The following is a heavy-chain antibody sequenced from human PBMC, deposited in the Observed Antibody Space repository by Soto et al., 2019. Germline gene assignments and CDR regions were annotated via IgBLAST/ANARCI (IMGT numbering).Heavy chain of an antibody. V-gene: IGHV5-51*01. CDR1: GYSFSNYW. J-gene: IGHJ6*02. D-gene: IGHD3-10*01. CDR2: IFPGDSDT. CDR3: ARHSAGYYGSGAGDGLYD. Sequence: ESLKLSGKGSGYSFSNYWIGWVRQMPGTGLEWMGIIFPGDSDTKYSPSFQGQVTFSVDTSINTAYLQRTSLKASDTATYDCARHSAGYYGSGAGDGLYDWAQGTMVTVSS.